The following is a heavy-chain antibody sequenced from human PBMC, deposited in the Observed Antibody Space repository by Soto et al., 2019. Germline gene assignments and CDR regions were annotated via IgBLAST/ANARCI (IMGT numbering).Heavy chain of an antibody. CDR1: GFTFNNYA. CDR2: ISYDGSNE. D-gene: IGHD3-22*01. CDR3: ARGPYYDSTDYYFKGYVDY. V-gene: IGHV3-30-3*01. Sequence: QVQLVESGGGVGQPGRSLRLSCAASGFTFNNYAMLWVRQAPGKGLEWVALISYDGSNEDYADSVKGRLTISRDNSKNTLYLQMNRLRVEDTAVYYCARGPYYDSTDYYFKGYVDYWGQGTLVTVSS. J-gene: IGHJ4*02.